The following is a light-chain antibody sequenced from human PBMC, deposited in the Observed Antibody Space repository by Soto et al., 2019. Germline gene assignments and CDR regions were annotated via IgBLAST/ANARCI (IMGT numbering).Light chain of an antibody. Sequence: DIQMTQSPSSLSASVGDRVTITCRASQTISTYLNWYQQHPGKAPKLLIYTASNLESGVPSRFSGSGSGTDFTLTISSLQPEDFATYYCQQSYGLPPVTFGGGTKEEIK. CDR3: QQSYGLPPVT. J-gene: IGKJ4*01. CDR2: TAS. V-gene: IGKV1-39*01. CDR1: QTISTY.